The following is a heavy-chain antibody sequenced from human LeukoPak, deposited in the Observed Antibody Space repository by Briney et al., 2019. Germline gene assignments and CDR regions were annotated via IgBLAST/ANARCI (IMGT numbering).Heavy chain of an antibody. Sequence: GGSLRLSCAASGFTFSSYEMNWVRQAPGKGLEWISHISSSGRTMYYADSVKGRFTISRDNAKNSLYLQMNSLRAEDTDVYYCARLGSLCRNGVCYGGWGQGILVTVSS. CDR3: ARLGSLCRNGVCYGG. J-gene: IGHJ4*02. CDR1: GFTFSSYE. CDR2: ISSSGRTM. D-gene: IGHD2-8*01. V-gene: IGHV3-48*03.